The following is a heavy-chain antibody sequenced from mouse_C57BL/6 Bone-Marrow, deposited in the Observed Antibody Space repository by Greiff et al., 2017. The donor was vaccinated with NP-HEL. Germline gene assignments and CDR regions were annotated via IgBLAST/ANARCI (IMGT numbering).Heavy chain of an antibody. Sequence: EVQLVESGGGLVKPGGSLKLSCAASGFTFSSYAMSWVRQTPEKRLEWVATISDGGSYTYYPDNVKGRFTISRDNAKNNLYLQMSHLKSEDTAMDYCARDDGYYEGFAYWGQGTLVTVSA. J-gene: IGHJ3*01. CDR2: ISDGGSYT. CDR3: ARDDGYYEGFAY. D-gene: IGHD2-3*01. CDR1: GFTFSSYA. V-gene: IGHV5-4*01.